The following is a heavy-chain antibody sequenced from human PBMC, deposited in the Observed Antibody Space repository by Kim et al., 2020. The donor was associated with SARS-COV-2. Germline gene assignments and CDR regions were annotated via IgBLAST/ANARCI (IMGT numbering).Heavy chain of an antibody. V-gene: IGHV6-1*01. J-gene: IGHJ3*02. CDR3: ARDTPGQKAYDI. Sequence: DYAGSVKSRMTNNADTSKNQFSLHLNSLSPEDTAVYYCARDTPGQKAYDIWGQGTMVTVSS.